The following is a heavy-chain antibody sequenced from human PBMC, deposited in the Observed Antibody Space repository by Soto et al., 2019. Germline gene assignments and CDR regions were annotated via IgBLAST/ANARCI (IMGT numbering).Heavy chain of an antibody. J-gene: IGHJ4*02. V-gene: IGHV3-30*18. CDR2: ISYDGSNK. CDR3: AKEAILYYDILPGYSYFDY. Sequence: QVQLVESGGGVVQPGRSLRLSCAASGFTFSSYGMHWVRQAPGKGLEWVAVISYDGSNKYYADSVKGRFTISRDNSKNTLYLQMNSLRAEDTAVYYCAKEAILYYDILPGYSYFDYWGQGTLVTVSS. CDR1: GFTFSSYG. D-gene: IGHD3-9*01.